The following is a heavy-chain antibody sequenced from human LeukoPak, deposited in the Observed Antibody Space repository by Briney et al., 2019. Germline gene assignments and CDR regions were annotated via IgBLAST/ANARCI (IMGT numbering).Heavy chain of an antibody. CDR2: ITSRSSYI. V-gene: IGHV3-21*01. J-gene: IGHJ3*02. CDR3: ARRYDILTDLGYDTFDI. D-gene: IGHD3-9*01. CDR1: GFTFSSSA. Sequence: GGSLRLSCAASGFTFSSSAMNWVRQAPGKGLEWVSSITSRSSYIYYAESVKGRFTISRDNAKNSLYLQMNSLRADDTAVYYCARRYDILTDLGYDTFDIWGQGTMVTVSS.